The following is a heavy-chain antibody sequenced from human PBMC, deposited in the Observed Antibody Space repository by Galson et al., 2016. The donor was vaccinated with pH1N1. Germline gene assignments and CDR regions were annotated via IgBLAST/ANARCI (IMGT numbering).Heavy chain of an antibody. D-gene: IGHD6-13*01. Sequence: SLRLSCAASGLTFSSYWMNWVRQAPGKGLEWVANIKQDGSDKYYADSVKGRFTISRDNAKNSLYLQMNSLRAEDTAVYYCARTSITAVGTTNWFDPWGQGTLDTVPS. J-gene: IGHJ5*02. CDR3: ARTSITAVGTTNWFDP. CDR2: IKQDGSDK. V-gene: IGHV3-7*01. CDR1: GLTFSSYW.